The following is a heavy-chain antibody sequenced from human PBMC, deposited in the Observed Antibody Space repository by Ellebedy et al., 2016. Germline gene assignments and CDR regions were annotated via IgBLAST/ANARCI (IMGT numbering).Heavy chain of an antibody. CDR1: GFTFSSYW. D-gene: IGHD5-18*01. CDR3: ARVQWIQLWLANTHWFDY. V-gene: IGHV3-7*01. Sequence: GGSLRLSXAASGFTFSSYWMSWVRQAPGKGLEWVANIKQDGSEKYYVDSVKGRFTISRDNAKNSLYLQMNSLRAEDTAVYYCARVQWIQLWLANTHWFDYWGQGTLVTVSS. J-gene: IGHJ4*02. CDR2: IKQDGSEK.